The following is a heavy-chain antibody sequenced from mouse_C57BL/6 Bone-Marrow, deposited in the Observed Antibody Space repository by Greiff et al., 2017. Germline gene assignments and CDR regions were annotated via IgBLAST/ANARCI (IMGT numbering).Heavy chain of an antibody. Sequence: VKLQQPGAELVRPGSSVKLSCKASGYTFTSYWMHWVKQRPIQGLEWIGNIDPSDSETHYNQKFKDKATLTVDKSSSTAYMQLSSLTSEDSAVYYCAREGVVATDYWGQGTTLTVSS. J-gene: IGHJ2*01. CDR2: IDPSDSET. CDR3: AREGVVATDY. V-gene: IGHV1-52*01. CDR1: GYTFTSYW. D-gene: IGHD1-1*01.